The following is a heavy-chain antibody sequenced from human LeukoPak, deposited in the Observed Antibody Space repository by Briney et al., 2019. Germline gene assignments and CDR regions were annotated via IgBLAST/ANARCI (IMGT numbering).Heavy chain of an antibody. Sequence: GGSLRLSCAASGLTVSSNYMSWVRQAPGKGLEWVAVIWSDGSGKHYADSVKGRFTISRDNSKNTLYLQMNSLRAEDTALYYCARGQPPSYYDMDVWGQGTTVTVSS. V-gene: IGHV3-33*08. D-gene: IGHD6-13*01. J-gene: IGHJ6*02. CDR3: ARGQPPSYYDMDV. CDR2: IWSDGSGK. CDR1: GLTVSSNY.